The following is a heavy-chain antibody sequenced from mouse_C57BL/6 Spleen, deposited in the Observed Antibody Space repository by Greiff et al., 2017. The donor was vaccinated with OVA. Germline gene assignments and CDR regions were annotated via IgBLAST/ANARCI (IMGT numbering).Heavy chain of an antibody. J-gene: IGHJ3*01. Sequence: QVQLQQSGPELVKPGASVKISCKASGYAFSSSWMNWVKQRPGKGLEWIGRIYPGDGDTNYNGKFKGKATLTADKASSTAYMQLSSLTSADSAVDFCARSSYDSSFAYWGQGTLVTVSA. V-gene: IGHV1-82*01. CDR2: IYPGDGDT. CDR1: GYAFSSSW. CDR3: ARSSYDSSFAY. D-gene: IGHD2-4*01.